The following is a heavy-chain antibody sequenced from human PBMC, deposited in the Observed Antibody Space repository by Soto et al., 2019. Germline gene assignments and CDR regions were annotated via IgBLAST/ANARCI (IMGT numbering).Heavy chain of an antibody. D-gene: IGHD3-3*01. Sequence: QVQLVESGGGVVQPGRSLRLSCAASGFTFSSYGMHWVRQAPGKGLEWVAVIWYDGSNKYYADSVKGRFTISRDNSKNTLYLQMNSLRAEDTAVYYCASEGFLEWLFDYWGQGTMVTVSS. J-gene: IGHJ3*01. CDR3: ASEGFLEWLFDY. CDR1: GFTFSSYG. V-gene: IGHV3-33*01. CDR2: IWYDGSNK.